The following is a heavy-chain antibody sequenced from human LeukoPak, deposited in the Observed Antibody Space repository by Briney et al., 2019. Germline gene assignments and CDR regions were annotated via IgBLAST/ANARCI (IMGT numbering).Heavy chain of an antibody. J-gene: IGHJ5*02. CDR2: IYHSGST. D-gene: IGHD3-10*01. CDR3: ARRGPESYFNNWFDP. CDR1: LGSISTNNW. Sequence: SGTLSLTCAVSLGSISTNNWWSWVRQTPGKGLEWIGEIYHSGSTNYNPSLKSRITMSVDNSKNQLSLKLSSVTAADTAVYFCARRGPESYFNNWFDPWGQGTLVTVSS. V-gene: IGHV4-4*02.